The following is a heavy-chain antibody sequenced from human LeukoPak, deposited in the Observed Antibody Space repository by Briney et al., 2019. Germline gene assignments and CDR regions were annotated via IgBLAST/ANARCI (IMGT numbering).Heavy chain of an antibody. J-gene: IGHJ6*02. CDR1: GFTFSSYW. Sequence: PGGSLRLSCAASGFTFSSYWMSWVRQAPGKGLEWVANIKQDGSERYYVDSVKGRFTISRDNAKNSLYLQMNSLRAEDTAVYYCARGIPSSAPVMVPYGMDVWGQGTTVTVSS. CDR3: ARGIPSSAPVMVPYGMDV. V-gene: IGHV3-7*01. D-gene: IGHD4/OR15-4a*01. CDR2: IKQDGSER.